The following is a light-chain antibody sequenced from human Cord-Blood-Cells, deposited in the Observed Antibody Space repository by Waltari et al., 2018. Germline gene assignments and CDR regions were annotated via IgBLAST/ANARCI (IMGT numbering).Light chain of an antibody. V-gene: IGKV1-39*01. J-gene: IGKJ3*01. CDR1: QSISSY. CDR2: AAS. CDR3: QQSYSTPFT. Sequence: DIQMTQSPSSLSASVGDRVTITCRASQSISSYLNWYQQKPGKAPKLLIYAASSLQSGVPXXFSGSGSGTDFTLTISSLQPEDFATYYCQQSYSTPFTFGPGTKVDIK.